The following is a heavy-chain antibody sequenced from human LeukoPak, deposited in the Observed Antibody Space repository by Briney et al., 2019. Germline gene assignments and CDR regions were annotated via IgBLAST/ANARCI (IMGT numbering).Heavy chain of an antibody. D-gene: IGHD2-21*01. V-gene: IGHV4-59*12. Sequence: SETLSLTCTVSGGSISSYYWSWIRQPPGKGLEWIGYIYYSGSTYYNPSLKSRVTISVDRSKNQFSLKLSSVTAADTAVYYCARGSVLAYRYWGQGTLVTVSS. CDR3: ARGSVLAYRY. CDR1: GGSISSYY. CDR2: IYYSGST. J-gene: IGHJ4*02.